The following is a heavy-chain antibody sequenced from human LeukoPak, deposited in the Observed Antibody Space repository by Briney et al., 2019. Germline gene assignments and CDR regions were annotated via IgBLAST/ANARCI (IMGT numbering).Heavy chain of an antibody. D-gene: IGHD6-13*01. V-gene: IGHV4-39*07. CDR3: ARGIAAAGTDFDY. CDR1: GGSISSSSYY. Sequence: SETLSLTCTVSGGSISSSSYYWGWIRQPPGTGLEWIGSIYYSGSTYYNPSLKSRVTISVDTSKNQFSLKLSSVTAADTAVYYCARGIAAAGTDFDYWGQGTLVTVSS. J-gene: IGHJ4*02. CDR2: IYYSGST.